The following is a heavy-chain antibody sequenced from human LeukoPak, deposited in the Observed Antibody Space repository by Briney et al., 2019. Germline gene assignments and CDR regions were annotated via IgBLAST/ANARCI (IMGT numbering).Heavy chain of an antibody. D-gene: IGHD1-26*01. CDR1: GFTFSSYS. CDR2: IYSGGST. V-gene: IGHV3-53*01. J-gene: IGHJ4*02. CDR3: ARGALSESYPYYFDY. Sequence: GGSLRLSCAASGFTFSSYSMNWVRQAPGKGLEWVSVIYSGGSTYYADSVKGRFTISRDNSKNTLYLQMNSLRAEDTAVYYCARGALSESYPYYFDYWGQGTLVTVSS.